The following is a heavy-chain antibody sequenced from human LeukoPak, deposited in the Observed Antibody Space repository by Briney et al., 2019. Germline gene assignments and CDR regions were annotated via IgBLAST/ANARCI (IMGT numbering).Heavy chain of an antibody. J-gene: IGHJ6*03. V-gene: IGHV1-8*01. CDR3: ARGRPNIVVVPAAPYYYYYYMDV. CDR2: MNPNSGNT. D-gene: IGHD2-2*01. Sequence: ASVTVSCRASGYTFTSYDINWVRQAPGQGLEWMGWMNPNSGNTGYAQKFQGRVTMTRNTSISTAYMELSSLRSEDTAVYYCARGRPNIVVVPAAPYYYYYYMDVWGKGTTVTVSS. CDR1: GYTFTSYD.